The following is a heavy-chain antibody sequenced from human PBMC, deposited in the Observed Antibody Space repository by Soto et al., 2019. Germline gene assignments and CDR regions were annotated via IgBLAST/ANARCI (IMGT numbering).Heavy chain of an antibody. Sequence: EVQLLESGGGLVRPGGSLRLSCAASGFNFENYAMNWVRQAPGKGLEWVAGIGENGGRTYYADSVKGRFTISRDNSKDILYLQMNSLRVEDTAVYYCAIEGRYGGSWPPGDHWGQGTLVTVSS. CDR3: AIEGRYGGSWPPGDH. D-gene: IGHD2-15*01. CDR2: IGENGGRT. J-gene: IGHJ5*02. CDR1: GFNFENYA. V-gene: IGHV3-23*01.